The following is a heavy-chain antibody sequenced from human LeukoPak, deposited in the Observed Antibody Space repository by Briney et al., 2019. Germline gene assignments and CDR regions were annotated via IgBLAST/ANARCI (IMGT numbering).Heavy chain of an antibody. Sequence: ASVKVSCKASGYTFTGYYMHWVRQAPGQGLEWMGWINPNSGGTNYAQKFQGRVTMTRDTSISTAYMELSRLRSDDTAVYYCAREMGSCSSTSCDHAASNWFDPWGQGTLVTVSS. CDR2: INPNSGGT. V-gene: IGHV1-2*02. J-gene: IGHJ5*02. CDR3: AREMGSCSSTSCDHAASNWFDP. CDR1: GYTFTGYY. D-gene: IGHD2-2*01.